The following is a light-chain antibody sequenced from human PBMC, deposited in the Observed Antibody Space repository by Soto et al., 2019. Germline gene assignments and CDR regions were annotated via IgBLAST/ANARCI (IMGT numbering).Light chain of an antibody. CDR3: SSYTSGSTRV. V-gene: IGLV2-14*01. Sequence: QSALTQPASVSGSPGQSIAISCTGTSNDVGGYNYVSWYQQHPGKAPKLMIYDVTNRPSGVSDRFSGSKSGSTASLTISGLQAEDEADYYCSSYTSGSTRVFGTGTKLTVL. CDR2: DVT. CDR1: SNDVGGYNY. J-gene: IGLJ1*01.